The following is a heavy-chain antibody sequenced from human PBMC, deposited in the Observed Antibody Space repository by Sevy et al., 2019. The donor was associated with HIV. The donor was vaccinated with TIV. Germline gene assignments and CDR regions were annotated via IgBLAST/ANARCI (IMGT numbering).Heavy chain of an antibody. V-gene: IGHV3-23*01. CDR2: ISGSGGST. D-gene: IGHD2-21*01. Sequence: GGSLRLSCAASGFTFSSYAMSWVRQAPGKGLEWVSAISGSGGSTYYADSVKGRFTISRDNSKNTLYLQMNSLRAEDTAVYYCANTPYGGNSGSYFDYWGQGTLVTVSS. CDR3: ANTPYGGNSGSYFDY. CDR1: GFTFSSYA. J-gene: IGHJ4*02.